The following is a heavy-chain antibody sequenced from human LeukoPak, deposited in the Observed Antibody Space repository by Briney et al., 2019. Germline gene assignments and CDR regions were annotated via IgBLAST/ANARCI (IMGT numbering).Heavy chain of an antibody. Sequence: GASVKVSCKASGYSFSGHGITWVRQAPGQGLEWMGWISAYNGNTKYAQNLQGRVTMTTDISTSTAYMELRSLRSDDTAVYYCARPGADCGSAGCYTYPCYGLDVWGQGTTVTVSS. J-gene: IGHJ6*02. CDR2: ISAYNGNT. CDR3: ARPGADCGSAGCYTYPCYGLDV. D-gene: IGHD2-2*02. V-gene: IGHV1-18*01. CDR1: GYSFSGHG.